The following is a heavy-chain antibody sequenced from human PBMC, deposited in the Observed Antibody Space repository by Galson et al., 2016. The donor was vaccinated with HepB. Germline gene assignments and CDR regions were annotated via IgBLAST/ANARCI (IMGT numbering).Heavy chain of an antibody. D-gene: IGHD6-6*01. CDR3: AKGTSSVLDF. J-gene: IGHJ4*02. CDR2: IVDSGVTT. CDR1: GFSFSGYA. Sequence: SLRLSCAASGFSFSGYAMCWVRQAPGKGLEGVSAIVDSGVTTNYADSVRGRFTISRDNSKSTLYLQMNSLRAEDTAVYYCAKGTSSVLDFWGPGNLVTVSS. V-gene: IGHV3-23*01.